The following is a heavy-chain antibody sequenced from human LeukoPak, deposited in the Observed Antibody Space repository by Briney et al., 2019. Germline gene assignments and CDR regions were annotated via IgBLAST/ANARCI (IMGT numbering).Heavy chain of an antibody. Sequence: WMGRIIPMLGVANNAQTFQDRVTINADKSTNTMYMELSSLRSEDTAVYYCARGEYELVGDYWGQGTLITVSS. CDR2: IIPMLGVA. D-gene: IGHD6-13*01. V-gene: IGHV1-69*04. CDR3: ARGEYELVGDY. J-gene: IGHJ4*02.